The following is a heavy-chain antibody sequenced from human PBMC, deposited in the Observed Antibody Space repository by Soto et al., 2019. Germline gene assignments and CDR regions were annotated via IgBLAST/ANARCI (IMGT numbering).Heavy chain of an antibody. Sequence: GASVKVSCKASGYTFTSYYMHWVRQAPGQGLEWMGIINPSGGSTSYAQKFQGRVTMTRDTSTSTVYMELSSLRSEDTAVYYCARDFGGAAAGTGGNYYYYGMDVWGQGTTVTVSS. CDR1: GYTFTSYY. J-gene: IGHJ6*02. CDR3: ARDFGGAAAGTGGNYYYYGMDV. D-gene: IGHD6-13*01. CDR2: INPSGGST. V-gene: IGHV1-46*01.